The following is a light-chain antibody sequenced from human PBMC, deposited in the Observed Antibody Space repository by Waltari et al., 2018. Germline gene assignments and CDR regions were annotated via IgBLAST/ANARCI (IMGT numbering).Light chain of an antibody. CDR2: DAS. CDR3: QQYNDWYS. CDR1: QSVSSN. Sequence: EKVMTQSPATSSVSPVEVVTLSCRASQSVSSNVSWYQHRPGQAPRRLIYDASSRASGVPARCSGSWSGTEFTLTISGLQSEDGALYYGQQYNDWYSFGQGTKLEIK. V-gene: IGKV3-15*01. J-gene: IGKJ2*03.